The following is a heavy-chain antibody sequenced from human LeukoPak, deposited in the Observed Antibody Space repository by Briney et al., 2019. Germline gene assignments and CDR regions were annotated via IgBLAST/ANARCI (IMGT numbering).Heavy chain of an antibody. D-gene: IGHD5-18*01. CDR3: AKAKWIQLWYSFDY. CDR1: GFTFSSYE. J-gene: IGHJ4*02. CDR2: ISSSGSII. Sequence: GGSLRLSCAASGFTFSSYEMNWVRQAPGKGLEWVSYISSSGSIIYYADSVKGRFTISRDNAKNSLYLQMNSLRAEDTAVYYCAKAKWIQLWYSFDYWGQGTLVTVSS. V-gene: IGHV3-48*03.